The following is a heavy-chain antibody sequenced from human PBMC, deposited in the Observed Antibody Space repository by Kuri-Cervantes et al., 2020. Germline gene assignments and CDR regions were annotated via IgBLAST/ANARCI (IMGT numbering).Heavy chain of an antibody. V-gene: IGHV3-74*01. J-gene: IGHJ6*02. Sequence: GESLKISCAASGFTFSSYWMNWVRQGPGKGLVWVSRINSDGSSITYADSVKGRFTISRDNAKNTLYLRMNSLRAEDTAVYYCAKLGGITPIVVTNSGMDVWGQGTTVTVSS. CDR2: INSDGSSI. CDR1: GFTFSSYW. CDR3: AKLGGITPIVVTNSGMDV. D-gene: IGHD3-22*01.